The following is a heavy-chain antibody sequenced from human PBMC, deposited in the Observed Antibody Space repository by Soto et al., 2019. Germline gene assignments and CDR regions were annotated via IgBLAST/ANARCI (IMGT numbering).Heavy chain of an antibody. CDR3: AGIWDWYYYGMDV. V-gene: IGHV4-39*01. CDR1: GGSISSSSYY. CDR2: IYYSGST. J-gene: IGHJ6*02. Sequence: SETLSLTXTVSGGSISSSSYYWGWIRQPPGKGLEWIGSIYYSGSTYYNPSLKSRVTISVDTSKNQFSLKLSSVTAADTAVYYCAGIWDWYYYGMDVWGQGTTVTVSS. D-gene: IGHD1-26*01.